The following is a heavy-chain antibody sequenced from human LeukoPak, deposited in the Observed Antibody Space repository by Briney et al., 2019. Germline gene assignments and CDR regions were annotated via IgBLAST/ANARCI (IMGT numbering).Heavy chain of an antibody. D-gene: IGHD6-6*01. V-gene: IGHV4-59*08. CDR1: GGSISSLY. J-gene: IGHJ4*02. CDR3: ARLRAYSSSSPFDY. CDR2: IYYTGST. Sequence: SETLSLSCSVSGGSISSLYWSWIRQPPGKGLEWIGYIYYTGSTNYNPSLKSRVTMFVDMSKNQFSLRLSSVTAADTAVYYCARLRAYSSSSPFDYWGQGTLVTVSS.